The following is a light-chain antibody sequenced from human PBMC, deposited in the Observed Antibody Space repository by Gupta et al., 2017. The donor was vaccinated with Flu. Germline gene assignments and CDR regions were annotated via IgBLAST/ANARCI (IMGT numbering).Light chain of an antibody. J-gene: IGKJ3*01. CDR2: WAS. V-gene: IGKV4-1*01. CDR1: QSVLYSSNNKNY. Sequence: DIVMTQSPDSLAVSLGERATINCKSSQSVLYSSNNKNYLAWYQQKPGQPPKLLIYWASTRESGVPDRWSGSWSGTDFTLTISSLQAEDVAVYYCQQYYTTPFTFGPGTKVDIK. CDR3: QQYYTTPFT.